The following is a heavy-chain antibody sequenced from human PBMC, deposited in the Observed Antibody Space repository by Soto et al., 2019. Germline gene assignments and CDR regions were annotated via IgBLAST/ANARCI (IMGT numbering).Heavy chain of an antibody. CDR2: ISWNSGSI. Sequence: EVQLVESGGGLVQPGRSLRLSCAASGFTFDDYAMHWVRQAPGKGLEWVSGISWNSGSIGYADSVKGRFTISRDNAKNSLYLQMNSLRAEDTALYYCATDIRSSWSNWFDPWGQGTLVTVSS. J-gene: IGHJ5*02. V-gene: IGHV3-9*01. CDR3: ATDIRSSWSNWFDP. CDR1: GFTFDDYA. D-gene: IGHD6-13*01.